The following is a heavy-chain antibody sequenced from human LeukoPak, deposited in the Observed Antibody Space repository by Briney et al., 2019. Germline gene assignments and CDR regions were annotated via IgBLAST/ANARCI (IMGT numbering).Heavy chain of an antibody. D-gene: IGHD6-19*01. V-gene: IGHV3-21*01. J-gene: IGHJ4*02. CDR1: GFTFSSYA. CDR3: ASIMSSGWYRGGGVIDY. Sequence: GGSLRLSCAASGFTFSSYAMSWVRQAPGKGLEWVSSISNSGGRTFYTDSVKGRFTISRDNAKNSLYLQMNSLRAEDTAVYYCASIMSSGWYRGGGVIDYWGQGTLVTVSS. CDR2: ISNSGGRT.